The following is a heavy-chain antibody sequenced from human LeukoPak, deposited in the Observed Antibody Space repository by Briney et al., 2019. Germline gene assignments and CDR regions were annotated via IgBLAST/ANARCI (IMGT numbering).Heavy chain of an antibody. J-gene: IGHJ4*02. CDR1: GFTFDDYA. CDR3: AKDVGKWESLHFFDY. V-gene: IGHV3-9*01. D-gene: IGHD1-26*01. Sequence: GGSLRLSCAASGFTFDDYAMHWVRQAPGKGLEWVSGISWNSGSIGYADSVKGRFTISRDDSRNTLYLQMNSLRGDDTAVYYCAKDVGKWESLHFFDYWGQGTLVTVSS. CDR2: ISWNSGSI.